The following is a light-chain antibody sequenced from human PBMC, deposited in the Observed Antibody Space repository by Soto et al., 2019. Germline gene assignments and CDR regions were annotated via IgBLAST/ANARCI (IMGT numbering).Light chain of an antibody. CDR2: AVS. V-gene: IGLV2-14*02. Sequence: QSVLTQPASVSGSPGQSISISCTGTSSDVGSFNLVSWYQQHPGKAPKLIIFAVSKRPSGVSNRFSGSKSGNTASLTISGLQAEDEADYYCSSYTTSNTRQIVFGTGTKVTVL. CDR1: SSDVGSFNL. J-gene: IGLJ1*01. CDR3: SSYTTSNTRQIV.